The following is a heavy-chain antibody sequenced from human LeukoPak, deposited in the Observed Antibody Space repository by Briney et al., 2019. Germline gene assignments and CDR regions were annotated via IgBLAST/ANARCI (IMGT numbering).Heavy chain of an antibody. CDR3: ARDPVENSRSSDLYYFQY. CDR2: IWSDGSNK. V-gene: IGHV3-33*01. D-gene: IGHD6-6*01. J-gene: IGHJ4*02. Sequence: PGRSLRLSCAASGFRFSTYGMHWVRQAPGKGPEWVAVIWSDGSNKYYSDPLKGRFTISRDNSKNTLYLQMNSLRADDTAIYYCARDPVENSRSSDLYYFQYWGQGTLVTVSS. CDR1: GFRFSTYG.